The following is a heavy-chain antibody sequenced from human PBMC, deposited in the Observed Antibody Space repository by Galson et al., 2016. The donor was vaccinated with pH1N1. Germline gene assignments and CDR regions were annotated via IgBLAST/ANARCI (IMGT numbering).Heavy chain of an antibody. CDR2: INQDGSVK. D-gene: IGHD3-10*01. J-gene: IGHJ4*02. Sequence: SLRLSCAASGFSLSTFWMTWVRQAPGKGLEWVANINQDGSVKYYLDSVKGRFTISRDNAKNSMYLQMNSLRAEDTALYYCAKDRDYYVSGPTDYWGQGTLVTVSS. V-gene: IGHV3-7*03. CDR1: GFSLSTFW. CDR3: AKDRDYYVSGPTDY.